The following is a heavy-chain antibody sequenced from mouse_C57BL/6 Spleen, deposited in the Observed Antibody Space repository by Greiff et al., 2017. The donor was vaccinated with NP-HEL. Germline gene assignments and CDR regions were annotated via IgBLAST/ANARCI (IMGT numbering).Heavy chain of an antibody. J-gene: IGHJ4*01. D-gene: IGHD2-10*02. Sequence: QVQLQQPGAELVKPGASVKLSCKASGYTFTSYWMQWVKQRPGQGLELIGEIDPSDSYTNYNQKFKGKATLTVDTSSSTAYMQLSSLTSEDSAVYYCARKEYGNYDYAMDYWGQGTSVTVSS. CDR3: ARKEYGNYDYAMDY. CDR1: GYTFTSYW. V-gene: IGHV1-50*01. CDR2: IDPSDSYT.